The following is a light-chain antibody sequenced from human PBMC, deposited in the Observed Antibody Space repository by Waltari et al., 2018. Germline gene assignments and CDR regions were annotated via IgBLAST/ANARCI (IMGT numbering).Light chain of an antibody. Sequence: EIQMTQSPSYVSASIGDRVTISCRASQDVSTWVAWYQQKPGKAPNLLISAASSLQSGVASRFSGSGSGTDFTLTISGLQPEDFTIYFCQQTDSFPLTFGGGTKVELK. V-gene: IGKV1-12*01. CDR1: QDVSTW. J-gene: IGKJ4*01. CDR3: QQTDSFPLT. CDR2: AAS.